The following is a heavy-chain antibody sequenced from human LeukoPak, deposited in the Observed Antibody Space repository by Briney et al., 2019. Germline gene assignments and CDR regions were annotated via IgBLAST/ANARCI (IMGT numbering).Heavy chain of an antibody. CDR1: GFTFSSYA. Sequence: PGGSLRLSCAASGFTFSSYAMSWVRQAPGKGLEWVSAISGSGGSTYYADSVKGRFTISRANSKNTLYLQMNSLRAEDTAVYYCAKDSTMIVVAYFDFWGRGTLVSVSS. D-gene: IGHD3-22*01. CDR3: AKDSTMIVVAYFDF. CDR2: ISGSGGST. J-gene: IGHJ4*02. V-gene: IGHV3-23*01.